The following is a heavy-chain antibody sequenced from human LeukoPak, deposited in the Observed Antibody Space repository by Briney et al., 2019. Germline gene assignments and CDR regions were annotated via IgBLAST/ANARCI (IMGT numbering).Heavy chain of an antibody. CDR3: ARDLSGSYRNFDY. D-gene: IGHD1-26*01. CDR2: IYSGGST. Sequence: GGSLRLSCAASGFTVSSNYMSWVRQAPGKGLEWVSVIYSGGSTYYADSVKGRFTISRDNTKNTLYLQMNSLRAEDTAVYYCARDLSGSYRNFDYWGQGTLVTVSS. V-gene: IGHV3-53*01. CDR1: GFTVSSNY. J-gene: IGHJ4*02.